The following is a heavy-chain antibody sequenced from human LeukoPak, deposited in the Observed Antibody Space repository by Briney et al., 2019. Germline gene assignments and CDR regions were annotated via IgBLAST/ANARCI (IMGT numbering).Heavy chain of an antibody. V-gene: IGHV3-21*01. CDR1: GFTFSSYN. D-gene: IGHD2-21*01. CDR2: ISSSSTYI. J-gene: IGHJ4*02. Sequence: GGSLRLSCAASGFTFSSYNMNWVRQAPGKGLEWVSYISSSSTYIFYADSVKGRFTISRDNAKNSLYLQMNSLRAEDTAVYYCARDFSHRIVHFDYWGQGTLVTVSS. CDR3: ARDFSHRIVHFDY.